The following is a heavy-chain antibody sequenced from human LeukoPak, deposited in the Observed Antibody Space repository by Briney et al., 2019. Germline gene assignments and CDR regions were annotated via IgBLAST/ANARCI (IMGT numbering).Heavy chain of an antibody. CDR2: ISSSSSYI. CDR3: AREGVAPAASNDY. D-gene: IGHD2-2*01. V-gene: IGHV3-21*01. CDR1: GFTFSSYS. J-gene: IGHJ4*02. Sequence: GGSPRLSCAASGFTFSSYSMNWVRQAPGKGLEWVSSISSSSSYIYYADSVKGRFTISRDNAKNSLYLQMNSLRAEDTAVYYCAREGVAPAASNDYWGQGTLVTVSS.